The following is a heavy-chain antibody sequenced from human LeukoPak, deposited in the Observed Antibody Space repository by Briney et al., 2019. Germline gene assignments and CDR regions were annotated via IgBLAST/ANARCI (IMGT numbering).Heavy chain of an antibody. CDR2: ISGSGGST. CDR3: AKDFVVVVAAMLDY. CDR1: GFTFSSYA. V-gene: IGHV3-23*01. Sequence: GGSLRLSCAASGFTFSSYAMSWVRQAPGKGLEWVSAISGSGGSTYYADSVKGRFTISRDNSKNTLCLQMNSLRAEDTAVYYCAKDFVVVVAAMLDYWGQGTLVTVSS. J-gene: IGHJ4*02. D-gene: IGHD2-15*01.